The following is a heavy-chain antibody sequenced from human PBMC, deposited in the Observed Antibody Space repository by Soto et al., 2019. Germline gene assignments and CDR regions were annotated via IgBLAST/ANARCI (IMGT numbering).Heavy chain of an antibody. D-gene: IGHD3-9*01. CDR3: AREGHSTGYPVYFDS. J-gene: IGHJ4*02. CDR1: GFSFSKFA. V-gene: IGHV3-33*01. Sequence: VGSLRLSCAASGFSFSKFAMHWVRQAPGKGLECVAVIWFDGSKRDYADSVKGRFTVSRDNSENTLSLQMNNLRAEDTGVYYCAREGHSTGYPVYFDSWGKGTVVTVSS. CDR2: IWFDGSKR.